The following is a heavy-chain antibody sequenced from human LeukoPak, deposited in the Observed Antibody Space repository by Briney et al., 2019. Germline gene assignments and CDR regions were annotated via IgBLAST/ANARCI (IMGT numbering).Heavy chain of an antibody. J-gene: IGHJ4*02. CDR3: AREDNVQPYFGY. V-gene: IGHV3-23*01. Sequence: PGGSLRLSCAASGFTFSSYGLHWVRQAPGKGLEWVSGISGSGGSTYYADSVKGRFTISRDNSKNTLYLQMNSLRAEDTAVYYCAREDNVQPYFGYWGQGTLVTVSS. CDR2: ISGSGGST. CDR1: GFTFSSYG. D-gene: IGHD1-1*01.